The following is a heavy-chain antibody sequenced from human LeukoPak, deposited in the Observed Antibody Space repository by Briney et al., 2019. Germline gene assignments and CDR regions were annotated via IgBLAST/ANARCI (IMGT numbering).Heavy chain of an antibody. Sequence: RAGGSLRLSCAASGFSFSTYSMNWVRQAPGKGLEWVSYISSSSSTIYYADSVKGRFTISRDNAKNSLYLQMNSLRVEDTAVYYCARDSSGWYHWFDPWGQGTLVTVSS. J-gene: IGHJ5*02. V-gene: IGHV3-48*01. D-gene: IGHD6-19*01. CDR1: GFSFSTYS. CDR3: ARDSSGWYHWFDP. CDR2: ISSSSSTI.